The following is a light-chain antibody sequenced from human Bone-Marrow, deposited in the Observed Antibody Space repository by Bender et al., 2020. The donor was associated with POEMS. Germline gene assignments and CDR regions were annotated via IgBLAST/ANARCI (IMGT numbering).Light chain of an antibody. Sequence: QSVLTQPPSASGSPGQSVTISCTGTGSDVGGYDYVSWYQQHPGKAPKLIIFDVTNRPSGVSNRFSASKSGNSASLTISGLQLDDEADYYCSSYAASTTLEVFGGGTKVTVL. J-gene: IGLJ3*02. V-gene: IGLV2-14*03. CDR1: GSDVGGYDY. CDR2: DVT. CDR3: SSYAASTTLEV.